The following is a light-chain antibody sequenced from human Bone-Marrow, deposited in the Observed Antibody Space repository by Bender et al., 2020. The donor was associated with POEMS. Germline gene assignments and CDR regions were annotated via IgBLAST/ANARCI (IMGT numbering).Light chain of an antibody. J-gene: IGLJ2*01. CDR1: SSDVGRSNH. CDR2: DVS. V-gene: IGLV2-14*01. Sequence: QSSLTQPASVSGSPGQSITISCTGTSSDVGRSNHVSWYQQHPGKAPKLMIYDVSQRPSGVPDRFSGSKSGNTASLIISGLQAEDEADYYCSSYTSSSTRFGGGTKLTVL. CDR3: SSYTSSSTR.